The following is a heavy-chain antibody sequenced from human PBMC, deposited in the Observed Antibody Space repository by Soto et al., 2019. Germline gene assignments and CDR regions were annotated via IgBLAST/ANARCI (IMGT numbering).Heavy chain of an antibody. CDR1: GGSVNGGGYS. CDR3: ARGVLA. CDR2: ISPSGSP. Sequence: ASETLSLTCSVSGGSVNGGGYSWSWIRQPPGKGLEWIGFISPSGSPAYNPSLKSRVTISVDRSNNQISLELSSVTAADTAVYYCARGVLAWGPGTLVTV. J-gene: IGHJ5*02. V-gene: IGHV4-30-2*01. D-gene: IGHD2-8*01.